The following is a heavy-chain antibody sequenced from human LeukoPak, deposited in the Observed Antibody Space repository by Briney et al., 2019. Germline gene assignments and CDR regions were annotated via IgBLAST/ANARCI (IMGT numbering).Heavy chain of an antibody. V-gene: IGHV4-59*01. CDR3: AGLSITMVRDT. J-gene: IGHJ5*02. CDR2: IYYSGST. CDR1: GGSISSYY. Sequence: PSETLSLTCTVSGGSISSYYWSWIRQPPGKGLEWIGYIYYSGSTNYNPSLKSRVTISVDTSKNQFSLKLSSVTAADTAVYYCAGLSITMVRDTWGQGTLVTVSS. D-gene: IGHD3-10*01.